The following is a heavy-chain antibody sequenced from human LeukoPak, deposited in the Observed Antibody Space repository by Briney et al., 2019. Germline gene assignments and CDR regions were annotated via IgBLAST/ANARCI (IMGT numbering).Heavy chain of an antibody. D-gene: IGHD2-2*02. V-gene: IGHV3-53*01. Sequence: GGSLRLSCAASGFTFSSNYMSWVRQAPGKGLEWVSVIYSGGSTYYADSVKGRFTISRDNSKNTLYLQMNSLRAEDTAVYYCARGSPVRYCSSTSCYTWAWFDPWGQGTLVTVSS. CDR3: ARGSPVRYCSSTSCYTWAWFDP. CDR1: GFTFSSNY. CDR2: IYSGGST. J-gene: IGHJ5*02.